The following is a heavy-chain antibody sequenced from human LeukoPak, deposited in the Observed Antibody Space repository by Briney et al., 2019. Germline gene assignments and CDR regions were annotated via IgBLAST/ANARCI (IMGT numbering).Heavy chain of an antibody. Sequence: PGGSLRLSCAASGFTFSSYWMSWVGQAPGKGLKWVANRRKDRRQQYYEDSVQGRFTIARDNAKNSLYLQMNSLRAEDTAVYYCARVPSTYGSWEFDYWGQGTLVTVSS. D-gene: IGHD6-13*01. V-gene: IGHV3-7*01. CDR3: ARVPSTYGSWEFDY. CDR1: GFTFSSYW. J-gene: IGHJ4*02. CDR2: RRKDRRQQ.